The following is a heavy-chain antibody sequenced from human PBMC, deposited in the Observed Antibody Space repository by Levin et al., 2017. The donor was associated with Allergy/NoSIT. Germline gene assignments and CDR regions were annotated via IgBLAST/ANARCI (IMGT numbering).Heavy chain of an antibody. CDR2: INPSGGST. V-gene: IGHV1-46*01. CDR3: ARDQWYCSGGSCSSAFDI. J-gene: IGHJ3*02. CDR1: GYTFTSYY. Sequence: GESLKISCKASGYTFTSYYMHWVRQAPGQGLEWMGIINPSGGSTSYAQKFQGRVTMTRDTSTSTVYMELSSLRSEDTAVYYCARDQWYCSGGSCSSAFDIWGQGTMVTVSS. D-gene: IGHD2-15*01.